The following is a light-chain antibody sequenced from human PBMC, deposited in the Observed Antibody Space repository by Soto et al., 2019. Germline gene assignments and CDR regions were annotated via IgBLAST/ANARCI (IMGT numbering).Light chain of an antibody. CDR3: AAWDDRLDAGV. V-gene: IGLV1-44*01. CDR1: SSNIGGHP. CDR2: TNN. J-gene: IGLJ3*02. Sequence: QSVLTQPPSASGTPGQRVTISCSGSSSNIGGHPVNWYQQLPGTAPKLLIYTNNQRPSGVPDRFSGSKSGTSASLAISGLQSEDEVDYYCAAWDDRLDAGVFGGGTKVTVL.